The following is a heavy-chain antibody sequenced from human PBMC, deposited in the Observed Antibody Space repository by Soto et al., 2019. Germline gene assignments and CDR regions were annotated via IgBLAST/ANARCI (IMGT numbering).Heavy chain of an antibody. Sequence: QVQLVQSGAEVKKTGSSVKVSCKASGGTFSSYAISWVRQAPGQGREWMGGIIPIFGTANYAQKFQGRVTITAGKSTSTACMELSSLRSEDTAVYYCARDSSYYDFWSGYYFRGGGGFDPWGQGTLVTVSS. CDR3: ARDSSYYDFWSGYYFRGGGGFDP. V-gene: IGHV1-69*06. CDR2: IIPIFGTA. J-gene: IGHJ5*02. CDR1: GGTFSSYA. D-gene: IGHD3-3*01.